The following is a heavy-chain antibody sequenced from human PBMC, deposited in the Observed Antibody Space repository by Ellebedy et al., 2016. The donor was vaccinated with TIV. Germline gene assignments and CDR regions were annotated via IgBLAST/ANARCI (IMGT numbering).Heavy chain of an antibody. CDR3: ARWDHGVGVFFDI. CDR1: GGSISSSSYY. V-gene: IGHV4-39*01. Sequence: SETLSLTCTVSGGSISSSSYYWGWIRQPPGKGLEWIGSIFYSGSTYYNPSLKSRVTISVDTSKNQFSLKLSSVTAADTAVYYCARWDHGVGVFFDIWGQGTMVTVSS. J-gene: IGHJ3*02. CDR2: IFYSGST. D-gene: IGHD1-26*01.